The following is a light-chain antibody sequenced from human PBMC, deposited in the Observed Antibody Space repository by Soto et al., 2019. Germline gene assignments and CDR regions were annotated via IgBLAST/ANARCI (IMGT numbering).Light chain of an antibody. V-gene: IGKV3-20*01. CDR1: QSVSSSY. CDR2: GTS. Sequence: ENVLTQSPGTLSLSPGERATLSCRASQSVSSSYVAWYQQKPGQAPSLLIYGTSSRATGIPDRFSGSGSGTDFTLTISTLEPEDFAVYYCQQYGSSPWTFGQGTKVEI. J-gene: IGKJ1*01. CDR3: QQYGSSPWT.